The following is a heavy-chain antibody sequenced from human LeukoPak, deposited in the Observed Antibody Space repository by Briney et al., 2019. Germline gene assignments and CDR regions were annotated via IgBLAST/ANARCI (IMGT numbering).Heavy chain of an antibody. Sequence: PSETLSLTCTVSGYSITSGYYWGWIRQPPGKGLEWIGSIYHSGITYYNPSLKSRVTISVDTSKNQFSLKLSSVTAADTAVYYCARDRVAVAASDYWGQGTLVTVSS. CDR3: ARDRVAVAASDY. D-gene: IGHD6-19*01. J-gene: IGHJ4*02. V-gene: IGHV4-38-2*02. CDR2: IYHSGIT. CDR1: GYSITSGYY.